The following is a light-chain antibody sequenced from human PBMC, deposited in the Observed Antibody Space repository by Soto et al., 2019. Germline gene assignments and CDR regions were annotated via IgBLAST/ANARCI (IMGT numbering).Light chain of an antibody. CDR3: NSYTSITTLGI. CDR2: AVS. V-gene: IGLV2-14*01. Sequence: QSALTQPASVSGSPGQSITISCTGTSSDIGGYNYVSWYQQHPGKAPKLVICAVSNRPSGVSNRFSGSKSGNTASLTISGLQPEDEADYYCNSYTSITTLGIFGGGTKLTVL. J-gene: IGLJ2*01. CDR1: SSDIGGYNY.